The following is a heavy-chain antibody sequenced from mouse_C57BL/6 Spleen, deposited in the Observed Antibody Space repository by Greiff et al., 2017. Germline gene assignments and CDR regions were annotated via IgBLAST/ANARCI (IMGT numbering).Heavy chain of an antibody. D-gene: IGHD2-4*01. V-gene: IGHV5-17*01. CDR3: ARPDDYDGFAY. J-gene: IGHJ3*01. CDR2: ISSGSSTI. CDR1: GFTFSDYG. Sequence: EVKLVESGGGLVKPGGSLKLSCEASGFTFSDYGMHWVRQAPEKGLEWVAYISSGSSTIYYADTVKGRFTISRDNAKNTLFLQMTSLRSEDTAMYYCARPDDYDGFAYWGQGTLVTVSA.